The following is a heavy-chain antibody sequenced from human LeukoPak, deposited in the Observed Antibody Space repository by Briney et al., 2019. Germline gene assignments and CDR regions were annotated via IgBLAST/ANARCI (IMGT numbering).Heavy chain of an antibody. J-gene: IGHJ4*02. CDR1: GFTFSSYA. V-gene: IGHV3-23*01. D-gene: IGHD3-3*01. CDR2: ISGSDGTT. CDR3: AKEGGSSIWSGSHFDY. Sequence: GGSLRLSCAASGFTFSSYAMSWVRQAPGKGLEWVSTISGSDGTTYYADSVKGRFTISRDDSKNTLYLHMNSLRAEDTAVYYCAKEGGSSIWSGSHFDYWGQGTLVTVSS.